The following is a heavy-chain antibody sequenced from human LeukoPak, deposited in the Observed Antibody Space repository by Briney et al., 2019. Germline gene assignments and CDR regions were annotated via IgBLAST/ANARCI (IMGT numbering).Heavy chain of an antibody. CDR3: ARVGDHFHWFLDL. D-gene: IGHD2-21*01. V-gene: IGHV3-53*01. CDR1: GFTVSTNY. CDR2: LYSGSDT. Sequence: GGSLTLSCAASGFTVSTNYMNWVRQAPGKGLKWVSILYSGSDTYYSDSVKGRFTISRDDSRNTLFLHMSSLKAEDTAIYYCARVGDHFHWFLDLWGRGTLVGVSS. J-gene: IGHJ2*01.